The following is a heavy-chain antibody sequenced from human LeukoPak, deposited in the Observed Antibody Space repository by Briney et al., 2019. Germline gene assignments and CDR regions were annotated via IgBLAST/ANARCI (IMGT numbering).Heavy chain of an antibody. CDR2: ISYDGSNK. V-gene: IGHV3-30-3*01. J-gene: IGHJ4*02. CDR3: ARDSRRFLDY. D-gene: IGHD3-3*01. Sequence: GGSLRLSCAASGFTFSSYAMXWVRQAPXXXXEWVAVISYDGSNKYYADSVKGRFTISRDNSKNTLYLQMNSLRAEDTAVYYCARDSRRFLDYWGQGTLVTVSS. CDR1: GFTFSSYA.